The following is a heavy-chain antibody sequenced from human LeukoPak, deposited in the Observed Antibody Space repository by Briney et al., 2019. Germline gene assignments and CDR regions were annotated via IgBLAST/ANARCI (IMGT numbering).Heavy chain of an antibody. CDR2: IYYSGST. CDR3: ARRVELRPTHNWFDP. D-gene: IGHD1-7*01. Sequence: SETLSLTCTVSGGSISSYYWSWIRQPPGKGLEWIGYIYYSGSTNYNPSLKSRVTISVDTSKNQFSLKLSSVTAADTAVYYCARRVELRPTHNWFDPWGQGALVTVSS. J-gene: IGHJ5*02. V-gene: IGHV4-59*01. CDR1: GGSISSYY.